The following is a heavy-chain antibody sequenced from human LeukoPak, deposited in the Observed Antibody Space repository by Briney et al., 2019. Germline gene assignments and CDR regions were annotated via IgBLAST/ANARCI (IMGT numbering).Heavy chain of an antibody. CDR1: GDSVSSNSAA. Sequence: QTRLSSGAISGDSVSSNSAAWGWIRQSPSRGLEWLGRTYYRSKWYNDYAISVNGGITINPDTSKNEFSLQLNSVTPEDTAVYYCARHHSAHNIRVAGTWGQET. J-gene: IGHJ4*02. V-gene: IGHV6-1*01. CDR3: ARHHSAHNIRVAGT. D-gene: IGHD6-19*01. CDR2: TYYRSKWYN.